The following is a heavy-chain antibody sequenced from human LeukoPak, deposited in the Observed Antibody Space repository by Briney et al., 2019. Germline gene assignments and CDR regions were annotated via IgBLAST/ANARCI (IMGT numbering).Heavy chain of an antibody. V-gene: IGHV4-61*02. J-gene: IGHJ4*02. CDR1: GDSISRGRYY. CDR3: ARDFGVVMPLYYFDY. Sequence: SETLSLTCTVSGDSISRGRYYWSWVRQPAGKELEWIGRIYASGKTDYNPYTPSLKSRVAMSLDTSKNQVSLYLTSVTAADTAVYYCARDFGVVMPLYYFDYWGQGTLVTVSS. CDR2: IYASGKT. D-gene: IGHD3-3*01.